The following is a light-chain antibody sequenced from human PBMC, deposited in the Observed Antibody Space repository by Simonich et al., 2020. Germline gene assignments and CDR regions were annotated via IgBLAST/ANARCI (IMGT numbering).Light chain of an antibody. Sequence: EIVMTQSPATLSVSPGERATLSCRASQSVSRNLAWYQQKPGQAPRLLSYGASTRATGIPARFSGSGSGTEFTLTISSMQSEDFAVYYCQQYNNWPHTFGQGTKLEIK. CDR1: QSVSRN. CDR2: GAS. CDR3: QQYNNWPHT. V-gene: IGKV3-15*01. J-gene: IGKJ2*01.